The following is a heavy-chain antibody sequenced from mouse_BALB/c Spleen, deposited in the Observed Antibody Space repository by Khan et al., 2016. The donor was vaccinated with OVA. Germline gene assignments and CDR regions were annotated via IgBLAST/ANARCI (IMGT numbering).Heavy chain of an antibody. CDR1: GFTFSSYG. V-gene: IGHV5-6*01. CDR2: ISSGGSYT. Sequence: EVQVVESGGDLVKPGGSLKLSCAASGFTFSSYGMSWVRQTPDKRLEWVATISSGGSYTYYPDTLKGRFTISRDNAKNTLYLQRSSLKSEDTAMYYCARQPGYYEGSAMDYWGQGTSVTVSS. CDR3: ARQPGYYEGSAMDY. D-gene: IGHD2-3*01. J-gene: IGHJ4*01.